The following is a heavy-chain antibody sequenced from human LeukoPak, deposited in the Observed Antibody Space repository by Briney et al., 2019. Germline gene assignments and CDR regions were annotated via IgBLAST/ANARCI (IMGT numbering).Heavy chain of an antibody. Sequence: GGSLRLSCAASGFTFSSYAMSWVRQAPGKGLEWVSAISGSGGSTYYADSVKGRFTISRDNAKNSLYLQMNSLRAEDTAVYYCARRPGYCTNGVCYTPPRFDYWGQGTLVTVSS. V-gene: IGHV3-23*01. CDR1: GFTFSSYA. D-gene: IGHD2-8*01. J-gene: IGHJ4*02. CDR3: ARRPGYCTNGVCYTPPRFDY. CDR2: ISGSGGST.